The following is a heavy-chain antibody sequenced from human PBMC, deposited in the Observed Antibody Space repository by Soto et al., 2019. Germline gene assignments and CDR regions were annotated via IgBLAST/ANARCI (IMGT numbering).Heavy chain of an antibody. CDR2: IYYSGNT. Sequence: PSETLSLTCTVSGDSISSSSCYWVWLRPAPGKGLVGIGCIYYSGNTYYTPTLKSPVTISVATYKNPFTLNLSSVTAAAAAEYYCARHVKYYGDQPDYFDYWGQGTLVTVSS. CDR3: ARHVKYYGDQPDYFDY. CDR1: GDSISSSSCY. V-gene: IGHV4-39*01. J-gene: IGHJ4*02. D-gene: IGHD4-17*01.